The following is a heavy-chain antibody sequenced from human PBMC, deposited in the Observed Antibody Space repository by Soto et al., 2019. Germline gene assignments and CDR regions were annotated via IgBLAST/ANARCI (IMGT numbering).Heavy chain of an antibody. CDR1: GASISSGDYY. Sequence: QVQLQESGPGLVKPSQTLSLTCTVSGASISSGDYYWTWIRQPPGKGLEWIGSIYYSGNTYYNPSLKGRVTISAAPSNHRFSLKLSSVTPADTAVYYCARASYDSSTYYLDYWRQGTLVTVSS. CDR2: IYYSGNT. CDR3: ARASYDSSTYYLDY. D-gene: IGHD3-22*01. V-gene: IGHV4-30-4*01. J-gene: IGHJ4*02.